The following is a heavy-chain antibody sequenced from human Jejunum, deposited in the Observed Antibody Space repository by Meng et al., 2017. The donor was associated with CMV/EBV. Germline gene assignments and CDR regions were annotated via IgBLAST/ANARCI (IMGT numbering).Heavy chain of an antibody. J-gene: IGHJ6*02. Sequence: FSDYSMTWVRQAPGKGLEWVSDISGSGRSTNYADPVKGRFTISRDNAENTVYLQMNSLRAEDTAAYYCARDPGATFFYYYFSMDVWGQGTTVTVSS. V-gene: IGHV3-23*01. CDR2: ISGSGRST. D-gene: IGHD1-1*01. CDR3: ARDPGATFFYYYFSMDV. CDR1: FSDYS.